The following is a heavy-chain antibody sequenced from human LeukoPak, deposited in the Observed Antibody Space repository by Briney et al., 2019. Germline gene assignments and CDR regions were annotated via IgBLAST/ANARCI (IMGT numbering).Heavy chain of an antibody. Sequence: GGSLRLSCAASGFTFSRYAMHWVRQAPGKGLEYVSAISGNGGDTYYANSVKGRLTISRDNFKNTLYLQMGSLRAEDMAVYYCAREVVNNWNYLDYWGQGTLVTVSS. V-gene: IGHV3-64*01. CDR2: ISGNGGDT. J-gene: IGHJ4*02. CDR1: GFTFSRYA. CDR3: AREVVNNWNYLDY. D-gene: IGHD1-20*01.